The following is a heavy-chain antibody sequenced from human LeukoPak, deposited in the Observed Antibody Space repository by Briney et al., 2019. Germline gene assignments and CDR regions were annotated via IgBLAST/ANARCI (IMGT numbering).Heavy chain of an antibody. J-gene: IGHJ4*02. Sequence: SETLSLTCTVSGDSISSFYWSWIRQPPGKGLEWIGYISYSGSTNYNPSLKSRVTISVDTSKNQFSLKLSSVTAADTAVYYCARSLATGSGVDYWGQGTLVTVSS. CDR3: ARSLATGSGVDY. CDR1: GDSISSFY. D-gene: IGHD5-12*01. V-gene: IGHV4-59*12. CDR2: ISYSGST.